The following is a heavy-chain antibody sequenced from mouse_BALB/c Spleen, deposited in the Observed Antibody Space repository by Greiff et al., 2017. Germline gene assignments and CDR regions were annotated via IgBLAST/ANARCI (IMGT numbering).Heavy chain of an antibody. CDR3: ARVYGPYFDY. D-gene: IGHD1-1*01. CDR1: GFTFSSYG. CDR2: INSNGGST. J-gene: IGHJ2*01. Sequence: DVKLVESGGGLVQPGGSLKLSCAASGFTFSSYGMSWVRQTPDKRLELIATINSNGGSTYYPDSVKGRFTISRDNAKNTLYLQMSSLKSEDTAMYYCARVYGPYFDYWGQGTTLTVSA. V-gene: IGHV5-6-3*01.